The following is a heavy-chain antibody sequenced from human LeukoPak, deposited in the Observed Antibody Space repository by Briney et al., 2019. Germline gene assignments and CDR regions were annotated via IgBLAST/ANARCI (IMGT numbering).Heavy chain of an antibody. CDR3: ARGVPSRVRGVKFDY. V-gene: IGHV4-34*01. CDR2: INHSGST. J-gene: IGHJ4*02. Sequence: SETLSLTCAVYGGSFSGYYWSWIRQPPGKGLEWIGEINHSGSTNYNPSLKSRVTISVDTSKNQFSLKLSSVTAADTAVYYCARGVPSRVRGVKFDYWGQGTLVTVSS. CDR1: GGSFSGYY. D-gene: IGHD3-10*01.